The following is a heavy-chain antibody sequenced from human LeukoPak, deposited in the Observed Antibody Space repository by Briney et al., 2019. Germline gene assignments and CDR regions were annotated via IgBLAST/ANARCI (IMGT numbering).Heavy chain of an antibody. J-gene: IGHJ4*02. V-gene: IGHV1-2*02. D-gene: IGHD3-10*01. CDR1: GYTFTGYY. Sequence: ASVKVSCKASGYTFTGYYMHWVRQAPGQGLEWMGWINPNSGGTNYAQKVQDRVTMTTDTSTSTAYMELRSLRSDDTAVYYCARDEEIPYGSGSPYYFDYWGQGTLVTVSS. CDR2: INPNSGGT. CDR3: ARDEEIPYGSGSPYYFDY.